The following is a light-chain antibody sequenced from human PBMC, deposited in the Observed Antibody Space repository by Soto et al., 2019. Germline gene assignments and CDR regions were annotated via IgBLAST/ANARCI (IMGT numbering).Light chain of an antibody. CDR2: DAS. V-gene: IGKV3-20*01. CDR3: QQYGSSPRT. Sequence: EIVLTQSPGTLSLSPGERATLSCRASQSVSSSYFAWYHQKPGQAPRLLIYDASSRATVIPDRFSGSGSGTDFTLTISRLETEDFAVYYCQQYGSSPRTFGQGTKVEIK. CDR1: QSVSSSY. J-gene: IGKJ1*01.